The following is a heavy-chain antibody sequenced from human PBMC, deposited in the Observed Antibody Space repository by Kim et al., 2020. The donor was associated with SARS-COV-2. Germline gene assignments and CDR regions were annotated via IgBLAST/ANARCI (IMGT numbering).Heavy chain of an antibody. D-gene: IGHD3-10*01. CDR3: ARAPVLLWFGELLFNPPTFAY. CDR1: GGSISSGGYY. J-gene: IGHJ4*02. CDR2: IYYSGST. V-gene: IGHV4-31*03. Sequence: SETLSLTCTVSGGSISSGGYYWSWIRQHPGKGLEWIGYIYYSGSTYYNPSLKSRVTISVDTSKNQFSLKLSSVTAADTAVYYCARAPVLLWFGELLFNPPTFAYWGQGTLVTVSS.